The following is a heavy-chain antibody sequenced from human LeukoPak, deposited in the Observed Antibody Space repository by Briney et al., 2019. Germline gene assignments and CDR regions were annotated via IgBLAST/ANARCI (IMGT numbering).Heavy chain of an antibody. CDR2: INPNSGGT. V-gene: IGHV1-2*02. J-gene: IGHJ6*02. CDR3: ARVGGTEGNYYYGMDV. Sequence: ASVKVSCKASGYTFTGYYMHWVRQAPGQGLGWMGWINPNSGGTNYAQKFQGRVTMTRDTSISTAYMELSRLRSDDTAVYYCARVGGTEGNYYYGMDVWGQGTTVTVSS. CDR1: GYTFTGYY.